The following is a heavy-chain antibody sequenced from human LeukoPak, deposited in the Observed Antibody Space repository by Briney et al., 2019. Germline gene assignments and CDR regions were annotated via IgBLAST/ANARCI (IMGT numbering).Heavy chain of an antibody. CDR1: GYTFTGYY. J-gene: IGHJ4*02. D-gene: IGHD6-13*01. CDR2: MNPNSGNT. V-gene: IGHV1-8*02. Sequence: GASVNVSCKASGYTFTGYYMHWVRQAPGQGLEWMGWMNPNSGNTGYAQKFQGRVTMTRNTSISTAYMELSSLRSEDTAVYYCARTTGYSSSWGGLGYWGQGTLVTVSS. CDR3: ARTTGYSSSWGGLGY.